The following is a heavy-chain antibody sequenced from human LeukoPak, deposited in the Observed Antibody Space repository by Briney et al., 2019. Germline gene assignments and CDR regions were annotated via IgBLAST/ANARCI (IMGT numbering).Heavy chain of an antibody. CDR3: ARDSSTTGLVP. J-gene: IGHJ5*02. CDR1: GGSISDYH. Sequence: PSETLSLTCTVSGGSISDYHWSWIRQPAGKGLEWIGRIYTSGSTNYNPSLKSRVTMSVDTSKNQFSLKLSSVTAADTAVYYCARDSSTTGLVPWGQGTLVTVSS. V-gene: IGHV4-4*07. D-gene: IGHD4-17*01. CDR2: IYTSGST.